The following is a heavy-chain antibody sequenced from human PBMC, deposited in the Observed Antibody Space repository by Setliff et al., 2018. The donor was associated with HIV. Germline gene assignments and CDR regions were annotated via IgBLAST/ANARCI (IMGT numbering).Heavy chain of an antibody. D-gene: IGHD5-12*01. CDR2: ISTYNGNT. CDR1: GYTFTSYG. CDR3: ARDRLSGGDAFGI. V-gene: IGHV1-18*01. J-gene: IGHJ3*02. Sequence: ASVKVSCKASGYTFTSYGISWVRQAPGQGLEWMGGISTYNGNTNYAQKLQGRVTMTTDTSTSTAYMELRSLRSDDTAVYYWARDRLSGGDAFGIWGQGTLVTVSS.